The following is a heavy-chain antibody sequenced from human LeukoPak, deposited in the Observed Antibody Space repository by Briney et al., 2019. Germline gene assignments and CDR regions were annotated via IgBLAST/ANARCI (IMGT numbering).Heavy chain of an antibody. D-gene: IGHD3-10*01. CDR1: GGSISSGGYY. J-gene: IGHJ5*02. CDR3: ARVGTTMVRGEGGWSDP. CDR2: IYHSGST. V-gene: IGHV4-30-2*01. Sequence: SETLSLTCTVSGGSISSGGYYWSWIRQPPGKGLEWIGYIYHSGSTYYNPSLKSRVTISVDRSKNQFSLKLSSVTAADTAVYYCARVGTTMVRGEGGWSDPWGQGTLVTVSS.